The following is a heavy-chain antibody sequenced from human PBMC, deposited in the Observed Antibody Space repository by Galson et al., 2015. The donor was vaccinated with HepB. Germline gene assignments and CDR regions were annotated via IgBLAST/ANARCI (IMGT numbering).Heavy chain of an antibody. D-gene: IGHD1-26*01. J-gene: IGHJ3*02. CDR3: ARVEYSGSYYPYDAFDI. Sequence: SVKVSCKASGYTFTRYDINWVRQATGQGLEWMGWMNPNSGNTGYAQKFQGRVTMTRNTSISTAYMELSSLRSEDTAVYYCARVEYSGSYYPYDAFDIWGQGTMVTVSS. CDR1: GYTFTRYD. CDR2: MNPNSGNT. V-gene: IGHV1-8*01.